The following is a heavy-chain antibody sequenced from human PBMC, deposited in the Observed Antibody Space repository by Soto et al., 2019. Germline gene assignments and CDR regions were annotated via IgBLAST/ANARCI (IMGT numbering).Heavy chain of an antibody. J-gene: IGHJ4*02. CDR3: ARVEYTYNYRGLDY. CDR1: GGSFSGYY. V-gene: IGHV4-34*01. D-gene: IGHD3-16*01. CDR2: IDHSGST. Sequence: QVQLQQWGTGLLKPSETLSLTCAVYGGSFSGYYWTWIRQPPGKGLEWIGEIDHSGSTNYNPSLKSRVTIPVDTSKNQFSLQLASVTAADTAVYYCARVEYTYNYRGLDYWGQGTLVTVSS.